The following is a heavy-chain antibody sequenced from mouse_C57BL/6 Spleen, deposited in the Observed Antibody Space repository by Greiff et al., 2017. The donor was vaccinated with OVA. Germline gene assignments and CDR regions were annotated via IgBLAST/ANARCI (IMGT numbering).Heavy chain of an antibody. CDR3: VRDGRLHYFDY. D-gene: IGHD2-3*01. CDR1: GFSFNTYA. J-gene: IGHJ2*01. V-gene: IGHV10-1*01. CDR2: IRSKSNNYAT. Sequence: EVKLMESGGGLVQPKGSLKLSCAASGFSFNTYAMNWVRQAPGKGLEWVARIRSKSNNYATYYADSVKDRFTISRDDSESMLYLQMNNLKTEDTAMYYCVRDGRLHYFDYWGQGTTLTVSS.